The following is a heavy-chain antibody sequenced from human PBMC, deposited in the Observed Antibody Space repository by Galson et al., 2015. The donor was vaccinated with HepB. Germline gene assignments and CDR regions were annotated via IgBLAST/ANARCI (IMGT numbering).Heavy chain of an antibody. CDR2: IFSNDEK. J-gene: IGHJ6*02. CDR1: GFSLSNAGMG. V-gene: IGHV2-26*01. CDR3: ARLVDIVVVPGALGTRSLYYGMDV. D-gene: IGHD2-2*01. Sequence: PALVKPTQTLTLTCTVSGFSLSNAGMGVIWIRQPPGKALEWLAHIFSNDEKSYSTSLKSRLTISKDTSKSQVVLTMTNMDPVDTATYYCARLVDIVVVPGALGTRSLYYGMDVWGQGTTVTVSS.